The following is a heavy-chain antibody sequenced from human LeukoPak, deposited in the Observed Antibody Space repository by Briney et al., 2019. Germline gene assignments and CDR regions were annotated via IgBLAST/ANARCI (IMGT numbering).Heavy chain of an antibody. D-gene: IGHD3-10*01. CDR1: GFTFSDYY. J-gene: IGHJ6*02. Sequence: GGSLRLSCAASGFTFSDYYMSWIRQAPGKGLVWVSYISSSGSTIYYADSVKGRFTISRDNAKNSLYLQMNSLRAEDTAVYYCARDPPMVRGVIITIYYGMDVWGQGTTVTVSS. CDR2: ISSSGSTI. CDR3: ARDPPMVRGVIITIYYGMDV. V-gene: IGHV3-11*01.